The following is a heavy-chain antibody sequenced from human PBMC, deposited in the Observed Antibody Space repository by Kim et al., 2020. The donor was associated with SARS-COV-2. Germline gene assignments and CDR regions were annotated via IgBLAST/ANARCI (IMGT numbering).Heavy chain of an antibody. CDR3: AKDWVIWDSSGYYF. V-gene: IGHV3-30*18. J-gene: IGHJ4*02. CDR2: ISYDGNIT. Sequence: GGSLRLSCAASGFTFSTYGMHWVRQAPGKGLGWVAVISYDGNITYYSDSVKGRFTMSRDNSKNTLYLQMHSLRADDTAVYHCAKDWVIWDSSGYYFWGQG. CDR1: GFTFSTYG. D-gene: IGHD3-22*01.